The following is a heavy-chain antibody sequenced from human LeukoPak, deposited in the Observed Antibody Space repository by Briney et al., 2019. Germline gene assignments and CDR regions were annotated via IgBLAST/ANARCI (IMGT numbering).Heavy chain of an antibody. D-gene: IGHD2-8*01. V-gene: IGHV3-23*01. CDR3: AKDRVSNCTNGVCYPADDY. Sequence: PGGSLRLSCEASGFTFSTSTMHWVRQAPGKGLEWVSAISGSGGSTYYADSVKGLFTISRDNSKNTLYLQMNSLRAEDTAVYYCAKDRVSNCTNGVCYPADDYWGQGTLVTVSS. J-gene: IGHJ4*02. CDR1: GFTFSTST. CDR2: ISGSGGST.